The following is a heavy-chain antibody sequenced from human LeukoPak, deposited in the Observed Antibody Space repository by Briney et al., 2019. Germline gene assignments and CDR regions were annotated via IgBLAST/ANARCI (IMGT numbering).Heavy chain of an antibody. J-gene: IGHJ4*02. V-gene: IGHV3-21*01. CDR1: RCTFSSYI. Sequence: GGALRLSCAASRCTFSSYIMNGVRQAPGKGRDWVSSISSSSSYIYYEASVKGRFTIPRENAKNSLYLQMTSLRAEETAVYYCATHYGSGTSSHYWGQGTLVTVSS. D-gene: IGHD3-10*01. CDR2: ISSSSSYI. CDR3: ATHYGSGTSSHY.